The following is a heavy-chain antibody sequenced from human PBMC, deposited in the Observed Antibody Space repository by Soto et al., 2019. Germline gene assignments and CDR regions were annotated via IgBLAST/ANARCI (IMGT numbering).Heavy chain of an antibody. CDR1: GGTFSSYA. CDR2: IIPIFGTA. J-gene: IGHJ6*02. Sequence: SVKVSCKASGGTFSSYAISWVRQAPGQGLEWMGGIIPIFGTANYAQKFQGRVTITADESTSTAYMELSSLRSEDTAVYYCARDRRAQGDTYYYCGMDVWGQGTTVTVSS. V-gene: IGHV1-69*13. D-gene: IGHD3-16*01. CDR3: ARDRRAQGDTYYYCGMDV.